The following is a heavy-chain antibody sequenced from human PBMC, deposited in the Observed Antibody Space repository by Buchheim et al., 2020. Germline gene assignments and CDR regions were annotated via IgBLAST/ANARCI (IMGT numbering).Heavy chain of an antibody. CDR1: GGSFSGYY. CDR2: INHSGST. D-gene: IGHD3-3*01. Sequence: QVQLQQWGAGLLKPSETLSLTCAVYGGSFSGYYWSWIRQPPGKGLEWIGEINHSGSTNYNPSLKSRVTISVDTSKQQFSVKLSSVTAADTAVYYCARGTLRVLEWLWFDPWGQGTL. CDR3: ARGTLRVLEWLWFDP. J-gene: IGHJ5*02. V-gene: IGHV4-34*01.